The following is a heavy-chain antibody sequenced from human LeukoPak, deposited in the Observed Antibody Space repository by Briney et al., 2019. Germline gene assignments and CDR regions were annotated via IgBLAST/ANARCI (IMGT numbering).Heavy chain of an antibody. CDR1: GDSVSSNSAA. J-gene: IGHJ3*02. Sequence: SQTLSLTYPISGDSVSSNSAAWNWIRQSPPRGLEWLGRTYYRSKWYNDYAVSVKSRITINPDTSKNQFSLQLNSVTPEDTAVYYCTRKLGGAFDIWGQGTMVTVSS. CDR2: TYYRSKWYN. D-gene: IGHD3-16*01. CDR3: TRKLGGAFDI. V-gene: IGHV6-1*01.